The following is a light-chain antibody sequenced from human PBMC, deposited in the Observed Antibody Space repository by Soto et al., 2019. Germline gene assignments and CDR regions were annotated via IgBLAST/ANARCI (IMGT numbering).Light chain of an antibody. V-gene: IGKV3-15*01. CDR1: ESVSDK. CDR3: QQYKSFSYT. J-gene: IGKJ5*01. Sequence: EIVMTQSPATLSVSVGERATLSCRASESVSDKSAWYQQKPGQAPKLLIFSASSRASGIPARFSGSGSGTEFTLTINSLQSEDFAVYYCQQYKSFSYTFGQGTRLEIK. CDR2: SAS.